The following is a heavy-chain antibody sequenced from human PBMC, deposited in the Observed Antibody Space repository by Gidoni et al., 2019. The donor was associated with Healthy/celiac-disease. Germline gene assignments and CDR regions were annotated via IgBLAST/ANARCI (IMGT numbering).Heavy chain of an antibody. CDR1: GFSLSTSGMC. CDR3: ARILGGSPGYCSSTSCSHYYGMDV. V-gene: IGHV2-70*01. D-gene: IGHD2-2*01. Sequence: QVTLRESGPALVKPTQTLTLTCTFSGFSLSTSGMCVSWIRQPPGKALEWLALIDWDADKYYSTSLKTRLTIPKDTSKNQVVLTITNIDPVDTATNYCARILGGSPGYCSSTSCSHYYGMDVWGQGTTVTVSS. CDR2: IDWDADK. J-gene: IGHJ6*02.